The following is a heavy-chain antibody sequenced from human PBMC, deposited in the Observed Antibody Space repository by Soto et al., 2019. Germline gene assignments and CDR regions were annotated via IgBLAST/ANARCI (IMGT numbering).Heavy chain of an antibody. CDR2: INHSGST. CDR3: ARGSHVQQLVRRRRWFDP. CDR1: GGSFSGYY. D-gene: IGHD6-13*01. J-gene: IGHJ5*02. Sequence: QVQLQQWGAGLLKPSETLSLTCAVYGGSFSGYYWSWIRQPPGKGLAWIGEINHSGSTNYNPSLMSRVTISVDTSKNQFSLKLRSVTAADTAVYYCARGSHVQQLVRRRRWFDPWGQGTLVTVSS. V-gene: IGHV4-34*01.